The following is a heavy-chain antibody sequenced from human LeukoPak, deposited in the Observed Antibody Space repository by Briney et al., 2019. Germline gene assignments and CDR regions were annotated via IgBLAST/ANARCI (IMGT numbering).Heavy chain of an antibody. CDR1: GGSLSGYY. CDR3: ARSSRNSDDY. Sequence: SETLSLTCAVYGGSLSGYYWSWIRQPPGKGLEWIGEINHSGSTNYNPSLKSRVTISVDTSKNQFSLKLSSVTAADTAVYYCARSSRNSDDYWGQGTLVTVSS. D-gene: IGHD4-23*01. CDR2: INHSGST. V-gene: IGHV4-34*01. J-gene: IGHJ4*02.